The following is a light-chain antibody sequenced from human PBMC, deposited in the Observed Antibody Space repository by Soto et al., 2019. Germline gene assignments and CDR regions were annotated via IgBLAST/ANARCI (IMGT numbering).Light chain of an antibody. V-gene: IGKV3-15*01. J-gene: IGKJ5*01. CDR3: HQYKNWCSIT. Sequence: EIVMTQATATLSVSPGQRATLSCRASQSVSGQLAWYQQKPGQAPRLLLYGASTRANGIHARFSGSGSGSEFTLSISSLQSEDFAVYYCHQYKNWCSITFGHGKRLALK. CDR2: GAS. CDR1: QSVSGQ.